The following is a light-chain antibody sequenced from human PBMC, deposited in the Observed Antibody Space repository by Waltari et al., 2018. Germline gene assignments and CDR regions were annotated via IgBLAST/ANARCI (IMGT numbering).Light chain of an antibody. V-gene: IGKV3-15*01. J-gene: IGKJ1*01. CDR3: QHFNNWPPWA. CDR1: QSIGRN. CDR2: SAT. Sequence: EILMTQSPATLSVSPGERATLSCRASQSIGRNLAWYQQRPGQAPRRLIYSATVRATGVPARFSASGSGTEFTLTISSLQSEDVAVYYCQHFNNWPPWAFGQGTKVEIK.